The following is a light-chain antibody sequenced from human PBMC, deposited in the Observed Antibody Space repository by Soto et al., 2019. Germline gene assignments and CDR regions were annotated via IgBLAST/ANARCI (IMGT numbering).Light chain of an antibody. CDR3: QYYDNYSWT. J-gene: IGKJ1*01. Sequence: DIQLTQSASTLSACVGDRVTITCRASQSIGVWLTWYQQKPGKAPKFLIYKTSTLESGVPSRFSGSGSGTEFTLTISSLQPDDFATYHCQYYDNYSWTFGQGTKVEIK. CDR1: QSIGVW. V-gene: IGKV1-5*03. CDR2: KTS.